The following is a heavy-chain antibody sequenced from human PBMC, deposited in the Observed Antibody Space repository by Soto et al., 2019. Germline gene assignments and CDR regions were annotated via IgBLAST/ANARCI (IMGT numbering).Heavy chain of an antibody. CDR1: GFTFSAYS. J-gene: IGHJ3*02. D-gene: IGHD5-12*01. V-gene: IGHV3-21*04. CDR2: ISSSSGYI. Sequence: GSLRLSCAASGFTFSAYSMNWVRQAPGKGLEWVSSISSSSGYISYADSVKGRFTISRDNPRNSLYLQMNSLRAEDTALYYCARGAGYSGYQDAFDIWGQGTMVTVSS. CDR3: ARGAGYSGYQDAFDI.